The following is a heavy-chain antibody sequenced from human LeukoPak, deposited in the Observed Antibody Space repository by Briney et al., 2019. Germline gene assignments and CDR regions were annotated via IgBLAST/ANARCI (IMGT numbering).Heavy chain of an antibody. Sequence: GGSLRLSCAASGFTYSTYAITWVRQAPGKGRERISTITSGGSTYYADSVKGRFTISRDNSKNTLSLQMNSLRAEDTAVYYCAKDLTYYYDSSGYHWGQGTLVTVSS. J-gene: IGHJ5*02. D-gene: IGHD3-22*01. V-gene: IGHV3-23*01. CDR3: AKDLTYYYDSSGYH. CDR2: ITSGGST. CDR1: GFTYSTYA.